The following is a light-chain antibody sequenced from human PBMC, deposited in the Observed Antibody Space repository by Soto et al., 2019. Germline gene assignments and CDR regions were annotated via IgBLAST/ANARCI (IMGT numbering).Light chain of an antibody. V-gene: IGKV1-5*03. CDR2: KAS. CDR1: QSISSW. Sequence: DIQMTQSPSTLSASVGDRVTITCRASQSISSWLAWYQQKPGKAPKLLIYKASSLESGVPSRFSGSGSGRKFTLTISSLQPDDFATYYCQQYNSYSPYTFGQGTKLEIK. J-gene: IGKJ2*01. CDR3: QQYNSYSPYT.